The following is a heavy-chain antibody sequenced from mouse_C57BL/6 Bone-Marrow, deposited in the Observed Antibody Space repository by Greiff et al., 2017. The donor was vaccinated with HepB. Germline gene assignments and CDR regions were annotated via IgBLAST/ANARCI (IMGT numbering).Heavy chain of an antibody. J-gene: IGHJ1*03. D-gene: IGHD1-1*01. V-gene: IGHV7-1*01. CDR3: ARDANYGSSYFDV. CDR2: SRNKANDYTT. CDR1: GFTFSDFY. Sequence: EVKVVESGGGLVQSGRSLRLSCATSGFTFSDFYMEWVRQAPGKGLEWIAASRNKANDYTTEYSASVKGRFIVSRDTSQSILYLQMNALRAEDTAIYYCARDANYGSSYFDVWGTGTTVTVSS.